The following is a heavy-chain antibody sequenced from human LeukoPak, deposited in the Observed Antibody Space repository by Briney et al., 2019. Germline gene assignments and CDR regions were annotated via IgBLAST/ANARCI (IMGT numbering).Heavy chain of an antibody. V-gene: IGHV3-49*03. CDR2: IRSKAYGGTT. CDR1: GFTFGDYA. J-gene: IGHJ3*02. D-gene: IGHD3-3*01. CDR3: TRVDDFWSGYGAKDAFDI. Sequence: PGRSLRLSCTASGFTFGDYAMSWFRQAPGKGLEWVGFIRSKAYGGTTEYAASVKGRFTISRDDSKSIAYLQMHSLKTEDTAVYYCTRVDDFWSGYGAKDAFDIWGQGTMVTVSS.